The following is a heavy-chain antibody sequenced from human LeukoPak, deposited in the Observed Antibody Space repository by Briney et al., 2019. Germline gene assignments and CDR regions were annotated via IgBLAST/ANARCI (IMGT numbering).Heavy chain of an antibody. Sequence: GGSLRLSCAASGFTFSSYAMSWVRQAPGKGLEWVSAISGSGGSTYYADSVKGRFTISRDNSKNTLYLQMNSLRAEDTAVYYCARGRYDILTGQYYFDYWGQGTLVTVSS. D-gene: IGHD3-9*01. CDR3: ARGRYDILTGQYYFDY. CDR2: ISGSGGST. CDR1: GFTFSSYA. J-gene: IGHJ4*02. V-gene: IGHV3-23*01.